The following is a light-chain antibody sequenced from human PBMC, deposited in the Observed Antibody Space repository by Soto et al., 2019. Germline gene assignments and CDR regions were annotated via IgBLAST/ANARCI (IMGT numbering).Light chain of an antibody. V-gene: IGLV1-44*01. J-gene: IGLJ1*01. CDR3: AAWDDSLNGTDYV. CDR2: SNN. Sequence: QSVLTQPPSASGTPGQRVTISCSGSSSNIGSNTVNWYQQLPGTAPTLLIYSNNQRPSGVPDRCSGSKSGTSASLAISGLQSEDEDDYYCAAWDDSLNGTDYVFGTGTKLTVL. CDR1: SSNIGSNT.